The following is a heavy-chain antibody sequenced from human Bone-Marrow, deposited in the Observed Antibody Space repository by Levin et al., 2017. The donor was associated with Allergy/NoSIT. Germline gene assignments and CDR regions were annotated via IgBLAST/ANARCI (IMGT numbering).Heavy chain of an antibody. CDR2: ITWKSVTI. J-gene: IGHJ6*02. Sequence: PGGSLRLSCVASGFTFDDYAMHWVRQAPGKGLEWVSSITWKSVTIGYADSVKGRFTISRDNAKNSLYLQMSSLRAEDTALYYSAKDVISTRGGTRTHYGMDGWGQGTTVTVSS. D-gene: IGHD1-14*01. CDR3: AKDVISTRGGTRTHYGMDG. V-gene: IGHV3-9*01. CDR1: GFTFDDYA.